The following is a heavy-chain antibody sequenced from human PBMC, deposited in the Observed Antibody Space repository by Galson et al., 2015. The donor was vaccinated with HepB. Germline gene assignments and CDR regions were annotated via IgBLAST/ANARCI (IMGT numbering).Heavy chain of an antibody. V-gene: IGHV1-46*01. Sequence: SVKVSCKAPGYTFTSYYMHWVRQAPGQGLEWMGIINPSGGSTSYAQKFQGRVTMTRDTSTSTVYMELSSLRSEDTAVYYCARADIVLMVYANGLDYWGQGTLVTVSS. J-gene: IGHJ4*02. CDR2: INPSGGST. CDR1: GYTFTSYY. CDR3: ARADIVLMVYANGLDY. D-gene: IGHD2-8*01.